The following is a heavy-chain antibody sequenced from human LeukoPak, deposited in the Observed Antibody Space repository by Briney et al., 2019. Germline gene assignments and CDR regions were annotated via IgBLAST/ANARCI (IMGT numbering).Heavy chain of an antibody. Sequence: GGSLRLSCADSGFTFSRYALRWVRQAPGKGLEWVSGISENGGTTFYADSVKGRFTITRDNSKNTLYVRMNSLRGEDTAVYYCAKEEYYGAGSYPDYWGQGTLVTVSS. CDR2: ISENGGTT. CDR3: AKEEYYGAGSYPDY. CDR1: GFTFSRYA. J-gene: IGHJ4*02. D-gene: IGHD3-10*01. V-gene: IGHV3-23*01.